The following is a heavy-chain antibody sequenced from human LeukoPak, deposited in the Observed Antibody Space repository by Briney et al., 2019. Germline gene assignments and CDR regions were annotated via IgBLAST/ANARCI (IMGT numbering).Heavy chain of an antibody. J-gene: IGHJ5*02. V-gene: IGHV1-2*02. Sequence: GASVKVSCKASGYTFTGYYMHWVRQAPGQGLEWMGWINPNSGGTNYAQKFQGRVTMTRDTSISTAYMELSRLRSDDTAVYYCARDYCSGCSCYGWFDPWGQGTLVNVSS. CDR3: ARDYCSGCSCYGWFDP. D-gene: IGHD2-15*01. CDR2: INPNSGGT. CDR1: GYTFTGYY.